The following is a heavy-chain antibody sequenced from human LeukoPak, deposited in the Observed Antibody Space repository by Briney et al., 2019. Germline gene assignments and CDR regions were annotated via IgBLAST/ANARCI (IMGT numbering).Heavy chain of an antibody. CDR2: ISSSSSTI. D-gene: IGHD6-13*01. J-gene: IGHJ4*02. V-gene: IGHV3-48*01. CDR1: GFTFSSYS. CDR3: ARVGIYSSSWYHDY. Sequence: GGSLRLSCAASGFTFSSYSMNWVRQAPGKGLEWVSYISSSSSTIYYADSVKGRFTISRDNAKNSLYLQMNRLRAEDTAVYYCARVGIYSSSWYHDYWGQGTLVTVSS.